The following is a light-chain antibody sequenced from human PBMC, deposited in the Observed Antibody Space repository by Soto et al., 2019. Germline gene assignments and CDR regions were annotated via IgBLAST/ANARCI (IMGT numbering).Light chain of an antibody. CDR2: TSN. V-gene: IGLV1-44*01. CDR1: SSNIGSNT. Sequence: QSVLTQPPSASGTPGQRVTISCSGSSSNIGSNTVNWYKQFPGTAPKLLIHTSNQRPSGVSDRFSGSKSGTSASLAISRLQSEDEADYYCAAWDDSLNGVVFGGGTKLTVL. J-gene: IGLJ2*01. CDR3: AAWDDSLNGVV.